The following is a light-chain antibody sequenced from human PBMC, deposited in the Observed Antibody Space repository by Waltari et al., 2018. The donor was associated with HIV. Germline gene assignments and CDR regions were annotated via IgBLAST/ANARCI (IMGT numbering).Light chain of an antibody. J-gene: IGLJ3*02. Sequence: QSVLTPPPSASGTPGQRVTISCSGSSSNLGSNYVYWYQQLPGTAPKLLIYSNNQRPSGVPDRFSVSKSGTSAALAISGLRSEDEADYYCAAWDDSLSGRVFGGGTKLTVL. CDR3: AAWDDSLSGRV. V-gene: IGLV1-47*02. CDR2: SNN. CDR1: SSNLGSNY.